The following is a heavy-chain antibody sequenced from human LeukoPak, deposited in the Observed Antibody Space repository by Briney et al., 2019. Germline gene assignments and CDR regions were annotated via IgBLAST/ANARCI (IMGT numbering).Heavy chain of an antibody. CDR3: ARGSLNWGSNSIGF. CDR2: IRTSNGET. CDR1: GYKFTTFG. D-gene: IGHD5-24*01. V-gene: IGHV1-18*01. Sequence: GASVKVSCKASGYKFTTFGITWVRQAPGQGLEWMGWIRTSNGETKFAQKFQDRFIMTTDLSTSTAYMELRSLTSDDTAVYYCARGSLNWGSNSIGFWGQGTLVTVSS. J-gene: IGHJ4*02.